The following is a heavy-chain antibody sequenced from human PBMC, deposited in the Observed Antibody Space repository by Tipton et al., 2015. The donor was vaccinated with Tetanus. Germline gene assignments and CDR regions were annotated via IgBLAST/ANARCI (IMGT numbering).Heavy chain of an antibody. CDR3: ARDRGDYIYYGMDV. D-gene: IGHD3-22*01. V-gene: IGHV1-2*02. CDR2: IDPNSGGT. J-gene: IGHJ6*02. Sequence: QLVQSGAEVKKPGASVKVSCKASGYTFTGYYIYWVRQAPGQGLEWMGWIDPNSGGTVYAQKFQGRVPMTRDTSISTAYMEPRSLRSDDTAVYYCARDRGDYIYYGMDVWGPGTTVTVS. CDR1: GYTFTGYY.